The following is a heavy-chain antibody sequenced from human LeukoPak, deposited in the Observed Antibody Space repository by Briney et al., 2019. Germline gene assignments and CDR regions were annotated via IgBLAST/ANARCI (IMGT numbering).Heavy chain of an antibody. Sequence: GRSLRLSCAASGFTFSSYAMHWVRQAPGKGLEWVAVISYDGSNKYYADSVKGRLTISRDNSKNTLYLQMNSLRAEDTAVYYCARDGYTAMGNYFDYWGQGTLVTVSS. CDR3: ARDGYTAMGNYFDY. D-gene: IGHD5-18*01. CDR2: ISYDGSNK. CDR1: GFTFSSYA. J-gene: IGHJ4*02. V-gene: IGHV3-30-3*01.